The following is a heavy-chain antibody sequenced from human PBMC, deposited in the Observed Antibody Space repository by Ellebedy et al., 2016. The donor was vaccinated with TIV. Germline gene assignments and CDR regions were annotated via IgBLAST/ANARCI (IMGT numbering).Heavy chain of an antibody. D-gene: IGHD7-27*01. CDR2: ISGSGGST. CDR3: AKRLGIAGPSGDY. CDR1: GFTFSSYW. J-gene: IGHJ4*02. V-gene: IGHV3-23*01. Sequence: PGGSLRLSCAASGFTFSSYWMHWVRQAPGKGLEWVSAISGSGGSTYYADSVKGRFTISRDNSKNTLYLQMNSLRAEDTAVYYCAKRLGIAGPSGDYWGQGTLVTVSS.